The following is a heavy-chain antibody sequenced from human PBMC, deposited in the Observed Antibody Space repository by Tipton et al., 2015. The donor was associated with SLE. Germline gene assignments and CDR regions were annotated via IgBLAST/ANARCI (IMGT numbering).Heavy chain of an antibody. Sequence: TLSLTCVVYGGTFSAYYWSWIRQPPGKGLEWIGHIYYSGSTNYNPSLKSRVTMSVDTSKNHFSLKVNSVTAADTAVYYCARGGYYAWFCPRCRGVLVTVSS. J-gene: IGHJ5*02. CDR2: IYYSGST. CDR3: ARGGYYAWFCP. CDR1: GGTFSAYY. D-gene: IGHD3-3*01. V-gene: IGHV4-59*01.